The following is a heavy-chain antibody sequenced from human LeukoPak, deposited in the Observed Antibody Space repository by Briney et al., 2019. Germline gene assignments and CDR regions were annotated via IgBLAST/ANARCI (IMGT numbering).Heavy chain of an antibody. CDR2: FGTRSTSI. Sequence: PGGSLRLSCVASGFTFNNYWMTWVRQAPGKGLEWVSSFGTRSTSIYHAGSVKGRFAISRDNAKNLLYLQMNSLRAEDTALYYCAREVSEGFDFWGQGTLVTVSS. D-gene: IGHD3-22*01. V-gene: IGHV3-21*01. J-gene: IGHJ4*02. CDR1: GFTFNNYW. CDR3: AREVSEGFDF.